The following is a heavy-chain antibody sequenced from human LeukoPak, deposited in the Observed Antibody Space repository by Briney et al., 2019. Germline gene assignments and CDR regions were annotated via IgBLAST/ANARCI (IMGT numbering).Heavy chain of an antibody. CDR2: ISSSSSYI. J-gene: IGHJ4*02. V-gene: IGHV3-21*01. Sequence: GGSLRLSCAASGFTFSSYSMNWVRQAPGKGLEWVSSISSSSSYIYYADSVKGRFTISRDNAKNSLYLQMNSLRAEDTAVYYCARASVSAIFGVVNPLTDYWGQGTLVTVSP. CDR1: GFTFSSYS. D-gene: IGHD3-3*01. CDR3: ARASVSAIFGVVNPLTDY.